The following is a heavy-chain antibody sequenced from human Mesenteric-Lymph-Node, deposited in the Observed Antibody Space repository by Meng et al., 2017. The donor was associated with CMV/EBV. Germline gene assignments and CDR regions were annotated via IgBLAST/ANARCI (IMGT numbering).Heavy chain of an antibody. Sequence: GGSLRLSCAASGFTFSDYAMSWARQAPGKGLEWVSVIYSGGGAHYADSVKGRFIISRENSKNTLYLQMNSLRDDDTAVYYCAKGWSGGADYYFDYWGQGFLVTVSS. CDR1: GFTFSDYA. J-gene: IGHJ4*02. V-gene: IGHV3-23*03. CDR2: IYSGGGA. CDR3: AKGWSGGADYYFDY. D-gene: IGHD2-15*01.